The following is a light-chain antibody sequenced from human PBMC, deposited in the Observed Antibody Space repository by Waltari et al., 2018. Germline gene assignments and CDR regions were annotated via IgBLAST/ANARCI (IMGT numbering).Light chain of an antibody. Sequence: EIVLTQSPATLSLSPGERATLSCGASQGVSSYLAWYQQKPGQAPRLLIYDASNRATGIPARFSGSGSGTDFTLTISSLEPEDFAVYYCQQRSNWPPEVTFGGGTKVEIK. V-gene: IGKV3-11*01. J-gene: IGKJ4*01. CDR3: QQRSNWPPEVT. CDR2: DAS. CDR1: QGVSSY.